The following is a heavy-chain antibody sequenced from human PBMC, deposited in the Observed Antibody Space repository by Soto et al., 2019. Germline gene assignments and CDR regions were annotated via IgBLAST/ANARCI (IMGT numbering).Heavy chain of an antibody. J-gene: IGHJ6*02. CDR1: GGTFSSYV. Sequence: VQLVQSGAEVKKPGSAVKVSCKASGGTFSSYVISWVRQAPGQGREWMGGIIPITGPAHYAQKFQGRVTITADESTSTAYMELTSLRSEDTAVFYCAKGGGSSWAMDVWGQGTTVTVSS. CDR2: IIPITGPA. D-gene: IGHD2-15*01. V-gene: IGHV1-69*12. CDR3: AKGGGSSWAMDV.